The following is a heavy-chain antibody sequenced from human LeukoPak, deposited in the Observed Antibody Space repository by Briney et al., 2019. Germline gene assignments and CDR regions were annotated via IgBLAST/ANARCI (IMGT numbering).Heavy chain of an antibody. Sequence: SSEALSLTCTVSGGSISSYYWSWIRQPAGKGLEWIGRIYTSGSTNYNPSLKSRVTISVDTSKNQFSLKLSSVTAADTAVYYCARAVSSSSVLAYYYGMDVWGQGTTVTVPS. CDR2: IYTSGST. CDR1: GGSISSYY. V-gene: IGHV4-4*07. D-gene: IGHD6-6*01. J-gene: IGHJ6*02. CDR3: ARAVSSSSVLAYYYGMDV.